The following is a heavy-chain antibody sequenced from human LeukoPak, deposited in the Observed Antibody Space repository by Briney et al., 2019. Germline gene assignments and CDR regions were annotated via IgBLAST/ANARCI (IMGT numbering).Heavy chain of an antibody. Sequence: GGSLRLSCAASGFTFSNYAVSWVRQAPGKGLEWVSSISGSGGTTYYADSVKGRFTISRDNSKNTLYLQINSLRAYDTAVYYCAKLCEPLYFHYWGQGTLVTVSS. V-gene: IGHV3-23*01. D-gene: IGHD2-21*01. CDR3: AKLCEPLYFHY. CDR1: GFTFSNYA. CDR2: ISGSGGTT. J-gene: IGHJ4*02.